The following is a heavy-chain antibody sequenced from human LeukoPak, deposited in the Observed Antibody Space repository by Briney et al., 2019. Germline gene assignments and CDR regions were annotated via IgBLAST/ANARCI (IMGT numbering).Heavy chain of an antibody. J-gene: IGHJ3*01. CDR3: AKDIPLST. D-gene: IGHD2-2*02. CDR1: GFTFSVAA. CDR2: IGAASEGT. Sequence: PGGSLRLSCAASGFTFSVAAMTWVRQAPGKGLEWVSLIGAASEGTYYADSVKGRFTISRDNSKNTLSLQMNSLRVEDTAMYFCAKDIPLSTWGLGTMVTVSS. V-gene: IGHV3-23*01.